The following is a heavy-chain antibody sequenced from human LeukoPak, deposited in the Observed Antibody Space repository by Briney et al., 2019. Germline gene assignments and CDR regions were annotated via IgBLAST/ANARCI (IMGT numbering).Heavy chain of an antibody. D-gene: IGHD3-10*01. Sequence: ASVKVSCKASGYSFTSYGISWVRQAPGQGLEWMGWIGMYNGNTNYAQKLQGRVTMTTDTSTRTAYMELRSLRSDDTAVYYCARRDLAAYGSGSYYLLDSWGQGTLVTVSS. CDR1: GYSFTSYG. J-gene: IGHJ4*02. V-gene: IGHV1-18*01. CDR3: ARRDLAAYGSGSYYLLDS. CDR2: IGMYNGNT.